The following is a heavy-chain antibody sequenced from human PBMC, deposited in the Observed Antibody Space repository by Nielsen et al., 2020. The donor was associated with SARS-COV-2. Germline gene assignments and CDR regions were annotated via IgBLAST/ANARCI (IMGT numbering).Heavy chain of an antibody. CDR1: GFTFSSYA. Sequence: GESLKISCAASGFTFSSYAMSWVRQAPGKGLEWVANIKQDGSEKYYVDSVKGRFTISRDNAKNSLYLQMNSLRAEDTAVYYCARDPSYKPFDYWGQGTLVTVSS. J-gene: IGHJ4*02. CDR2: IKQDGSEK. D-gene: IGHD5-24*01. V-gene: IGHV3-7*03. CDR3: ARDPSYKPFDY.